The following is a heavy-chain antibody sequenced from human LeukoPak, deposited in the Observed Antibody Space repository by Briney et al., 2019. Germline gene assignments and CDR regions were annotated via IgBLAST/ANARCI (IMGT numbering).Heavy chain of an antibody. V-gene: IGHV4-59*10. CDR3: ARRGGATVDY. J-gene: IGHJ4*02. CDR1: GGSFSGYY. CDR2: IYTSGNT. Sequence: SETLSLTCAVYGGSFSGYYWSWIRQPAGKGLEWIGRIYTSGNTNYNPSLKSRATISVDTSKNQFSLKLSSVTAADTAVYYCARRGGATVDYWGQGTLVTVSS. D-gene: IGHD1-26*01.